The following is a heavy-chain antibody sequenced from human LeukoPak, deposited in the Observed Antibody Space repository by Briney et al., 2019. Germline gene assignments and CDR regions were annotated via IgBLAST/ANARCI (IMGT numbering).Heavy chain of an antibody. V-gene: IGHV4-61*02. D-gene: IGHD3-22*01. CDR3: ARVNYSDSSGRPFDS. CDR2: IYTTGST. J-gene: IGHJ4*02. Sequence: SETLSLTCTVSGGSISSGSYYWTWIRQPAGNGLEWIGRIYTTGSTNYNPSLKSRVTIPMDTSKNQFSLILSSVTAADTAVYYCARVNYSDSSGRPFDSWGQGTLVTVSS. CDR1: GGSISSGSYY.